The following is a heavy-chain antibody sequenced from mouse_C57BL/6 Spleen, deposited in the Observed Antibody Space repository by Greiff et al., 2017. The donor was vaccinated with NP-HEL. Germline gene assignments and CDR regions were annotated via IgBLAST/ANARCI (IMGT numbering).Heavy chain of an antibody. V-gene: IGHV3-6*01. D-gene: IGHD1-1*02. CDR2: ISYDGSN. Sequence: EVKLQESGPGLVKPSQSLSLTCSVTGYSITSGYYWNWIRQFPGNKLEWMGYISYDGSNNYNPSLKNRISITRDTSKNQIFLKLNSVTTEDTATYYCAREGYGPWGQGTLVTVSA. CDR1: GYSITSGYY. J-gene: IGHJ3*01. CDR3: AREGYGP.